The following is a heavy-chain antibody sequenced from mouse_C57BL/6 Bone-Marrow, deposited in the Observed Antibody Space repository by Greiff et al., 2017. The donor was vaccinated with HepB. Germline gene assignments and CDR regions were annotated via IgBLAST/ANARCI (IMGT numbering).Heavy chain of an antibody. V-gene: IGHV1-69*01. CDR3: ARELRLGYYFDY. CDR1: GYTFTSYW. J-gene: IGHJ2*01. D-gene: IGHD3-2*02. CDR2: IDPSDSYT. Sequence: QVQLQQPGAELVMPGASVKLSCKASGYTFTSYWMHWVKQRPGQGLEWIGEIDPSDSYTNYNQKFKGKSTLTVDKSSSTAYMQLSSLTSEDSAVYYCARELRLGYYFDYWGQGTTLRVSS.